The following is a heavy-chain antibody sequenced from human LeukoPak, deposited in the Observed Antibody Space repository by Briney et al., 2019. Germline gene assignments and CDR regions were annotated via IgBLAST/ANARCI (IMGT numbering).Heavy chain of an antibody. D-gene: IGHD3-9*01. V-gene: IGHV4-59*08. CDR2: IYYSGST. CDR3: ARHYYDILTGPYFDY. J-gene: IGHJ4*02. Sequence: SSETLSLTCTVSGGSISSYYWSWIRQPPGKELEWIGYIYYSGSTNYNPSLKSRVTISVDTSKNQFSLKLSSVTAADTAVYYCARHYYDILTGPYFDYWGQGTLVTVSS. CDR1: GGSISSYY.